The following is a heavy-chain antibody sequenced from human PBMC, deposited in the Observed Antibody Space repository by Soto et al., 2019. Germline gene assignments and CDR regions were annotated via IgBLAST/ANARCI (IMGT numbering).Heavy chain of an antibody. CDR3: ARAGDGENDAFDI. CDR2: INHSGST. Sequence: SETLSLTCAVYGGSFSEYYWSWIRRPPGKGLEWIGEINHSGSTNYNPSLKSRVTISVDTSKNQFSLKLSSVTAADTAVYYCARAGDGENDAFDIWGQGTMVTVSS. CDR1: GGSFSEYY. D-gene: IGHD3-10*01. J-gene: IGHJ3*02. V-gene: IGHV4-34*01.